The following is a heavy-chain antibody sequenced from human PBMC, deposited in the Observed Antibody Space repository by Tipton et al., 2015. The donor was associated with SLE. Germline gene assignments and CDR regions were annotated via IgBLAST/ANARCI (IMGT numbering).Heavy chain of an antibody. D-gene: IGHD7-27*01. V-gene: IGHV3-9*01. CDR1: GFTFDDFA. J-gene: IGHJ4*02. Sequence: SLRLSCAASGFTFDDFAMHWVRQAPGKGLEWVSGISWNSGSIGYADSVKGRFTISRDNAKNSVFLQMNSLRVEDTGVYYCARGRTGEWGQGTLVTVSS. CDR2: ISWNSGSI. CDR3: ARGRTGE.